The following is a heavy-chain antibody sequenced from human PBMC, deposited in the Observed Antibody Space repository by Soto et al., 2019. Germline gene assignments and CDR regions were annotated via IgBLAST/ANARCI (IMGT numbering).Heavy chain of an antibody. J-gene: IGHJ3*02. Sequence: SVKVSCKASGGTFSGYTISWVRQAPGQGLEWMGRIIPILGIANYAQKFQGRVTITADKSTSTAYMELSSLRSEDTAVYYCARDSRGSHGAFDIWGQGTMVTVSS. V-gene: IGHV1-69*04. CDR2: IIPILGIA. CDR3: ARDSRGSHGAFDI. CDR1: GGTFSGYT.